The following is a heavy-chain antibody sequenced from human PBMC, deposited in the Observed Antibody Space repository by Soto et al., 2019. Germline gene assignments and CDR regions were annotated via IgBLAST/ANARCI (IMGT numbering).Heavy chain of an antibody. D-gene: IGHD2-15*01. CDR2: IIPIFGTA. CDR3: ARDRRRNIVVVVAATRYYYGMDV. CDR1: GGTFSSYA. J-gene: IGHJ6*02. Sequence: QVQLVQSGAEVKKPGSSVKVSCKASGGTFSSYAISWVRQAPGQGLEWMGGIIPIFGTANYAQKFQGRVTITADESTSTAYMELSSLRSEETAVYYCARDRRRNIVVVVAATRYYYGMDVWGQGTTVTVSS. V-gene: IGHV1-69*01.